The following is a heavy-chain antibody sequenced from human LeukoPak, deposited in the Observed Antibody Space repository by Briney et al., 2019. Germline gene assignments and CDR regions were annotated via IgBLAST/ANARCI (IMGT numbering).Heavy chain of an antibody. CDR1: GYAFTSYY. CDR2: INPSGGSS. V-gene: IGHV1-46*01. Sequence: ASVKVSCKASGYAFTSYYVHWVRQAPGQGLESMGIINPSGGSSAYAQKFQGRVTMTRDTSTSTVYMELSSLRSEDTAVYYCARDVARATPRGAKDWGQGTLVTVSS. D-gene: IGHD1-26*01. J-gene: IGHJ4*02. CDR3: ARDVARATPRGAKD.